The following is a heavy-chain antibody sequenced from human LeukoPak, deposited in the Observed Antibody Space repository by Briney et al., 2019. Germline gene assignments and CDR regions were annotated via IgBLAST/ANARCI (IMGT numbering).Heavy chain of an antibody. J-gene: IGHJ3*02. CDR1: GGSISSYY. CDR2: IYYSGST. V-gene: IGHV4-59*08. D-gene: IGHD4-17*01. CDR3: ARYGDCGTLDI. Sequence: PSETLSLTCTVSGGSISSYYWTWIRQPPGKGLEWIGYIYYSGSTNYNPSLKSRVTISADTSKNQFSLKLNSVTAADTAVYYCARYGDCGTLDIWGQGTMVTVSP.